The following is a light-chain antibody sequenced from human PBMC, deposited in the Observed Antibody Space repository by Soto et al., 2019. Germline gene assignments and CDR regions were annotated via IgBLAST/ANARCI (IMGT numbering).Light chain of an antibody. CDR3: QQYDNYKPLT. J-gene: IGKJ4*01. CDR2: DAS. Sequence: DIQMTQYPSTLSASVGDRVTITCRASQSISSWLAWYQQKPGKAPKLLIFDASSLESGTPSRFSGRRSGTQFTLTINGLQPDDFATYYCQQYDNYKPLTFGGGTMVDI. CDR1: QSISSW. V-gene: IGKV1-5*01.